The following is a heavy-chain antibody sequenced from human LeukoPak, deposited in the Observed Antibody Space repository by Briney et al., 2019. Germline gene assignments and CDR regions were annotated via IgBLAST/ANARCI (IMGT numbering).Heavy chain of an antibody. V-gene: IGHV4-4*07. Sequence: PSETLSLTCSVSGDSIDNYYWTWVRQPAGKGLEWIGRMYTIGSINYNPSLKSRVTLSVDTSKNQLSLKLNSVTAADSAVYFCARVGHVKADYYYYHYMDVWGKGATATVSS. CDR2: MYTIGSI. CDR1: GDSIDNYY. CDR3: ARVGHVKADYYYYHYMDV. J-gene: IGHJ6*03.